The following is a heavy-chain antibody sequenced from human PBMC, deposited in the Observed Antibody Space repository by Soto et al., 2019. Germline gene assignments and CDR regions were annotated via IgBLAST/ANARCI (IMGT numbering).Heavy chain of an antibody. D-gene: IGHD1-1*01. J-gene: IGHJ6*01. CDR3: ARGIQAPTLSPWDV. V-gene: IGHV4-59*01. CDR2: ILHRGGT. Sequence: PSETLSLTCPVSGVPIAQYYWTWSRQPPGRGLEWIGYILHRGGTNYNPSVKSRVTISADVSESLVSLTMTSVTDADTDHYYCARGIQAPTLSPWDVWGPGTSVTVSS. CDR1: GVPIAQYY.